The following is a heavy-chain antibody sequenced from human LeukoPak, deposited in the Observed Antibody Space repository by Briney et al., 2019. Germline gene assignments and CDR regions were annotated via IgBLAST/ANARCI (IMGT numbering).Heavy chain of an antibody. J-gene: IGHJ4*02. CDR1: GFTFSSYS. CDR3: AKDPSIHLAYYYFDY. V-gene: IGHV3-23*01. D-gene: IGHD2-21*01. CDR2: ISGSGGAI. Sequence: GGSLRLSCAASGFTFSSYSMNWVRQAPGKGLEWVSAISGSGGAIKYADSVKGRFTISRDNSKNTVYLQMNSLRAEDTAVYYCAKDPSIHLAYYYFDYWGQGTLVTVSS.